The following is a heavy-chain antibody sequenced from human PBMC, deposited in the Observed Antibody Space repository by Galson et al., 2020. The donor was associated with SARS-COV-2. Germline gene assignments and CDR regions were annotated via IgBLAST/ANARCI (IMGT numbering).Heavy chain of an antibody. CDR2: IYYNGDT. CDR1: GGSISSGDYY. Sequence: SETLSLTCTVSGGSISSGDYYWSWIRQPPGKGLEWIRYIYYNGDTYYNPSLKSRVTISLDTSKNQFSLKLSSVTAADTAIYYCARGPLYSGSSYWGPGTLVTVSS. J-gene: IGHJ4*02. V-gene: IGHV4-30-4*08. CDR3: ARGPLYSGSSY. D-gene: IGHD1-26*01.